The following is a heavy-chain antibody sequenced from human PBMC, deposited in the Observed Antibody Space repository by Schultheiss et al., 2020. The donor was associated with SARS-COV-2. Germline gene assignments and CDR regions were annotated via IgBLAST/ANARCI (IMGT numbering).Heavy chain of an antibody. V-gene: IGHV2-26*01. Sequence: SGPTLVKPTQTLTLTCTFSGFSLSTSGVGVGWIRQPPGKALEWLANIFSSDEKSYSTSLKSRLTISKDTSKSQVVLTMTNMDPVDTATYYCARIIAAPNWFDPWGQGTLVTVSS. J-gene: IGHJ5*02. CDR2: IFSSDEK. CDR1: GFSLSTSGVG. CDR3: ARIIAAPNWFDP. D-gene: IGHD6-13*01.